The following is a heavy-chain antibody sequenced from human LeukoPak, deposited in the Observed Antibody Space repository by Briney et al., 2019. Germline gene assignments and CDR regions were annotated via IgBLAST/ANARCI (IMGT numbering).Heavy chain of an antibody. J-gene: IGHJ3*02. D-gene: IGHD1-1*01. V-gene: IGHV3-30*03. CDR1: GFTFSSYG. CDR2: ISYDGSNK. Sequence: GGSLRLSCAASGFTFSSYGMHWVRQAPGKGLEWVAVISYDGSNKYYADSVKGRFTISRDNSKNTLYLQMNSLRAEDTAVYYCASGVKTGDAFDIWGQGTMVTVSS. CDR3: ASGVKTGDAFDI.